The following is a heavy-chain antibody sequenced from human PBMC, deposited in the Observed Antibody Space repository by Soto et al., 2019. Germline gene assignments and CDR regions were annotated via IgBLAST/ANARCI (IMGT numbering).Heavy chain of an antibody. Sequence: ASVKVSCKASGYTFTSYGISWVRQAPGQGLEWMGWISAYNGNTNYAQKLQGRVTMTTDTSTSTAYMELRSLRSDDTAVYYCARVAQKVYSSNWYEGYYYYGMDVWGQGTRVTVSS. J-gene: IGHJ6*02. CDR3: ARVAQKVYSSNWYEGYYYYGMDV. CDR2: ISAYNGNT. D-gene: IGHD6-13*01. CDR1: GYTFTSYG. V-gene: IGHV1-18*01.